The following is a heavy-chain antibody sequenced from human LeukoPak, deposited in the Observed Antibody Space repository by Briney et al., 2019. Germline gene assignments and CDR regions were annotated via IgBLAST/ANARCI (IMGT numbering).Heavy chain of an antibody. Sequence: GGSLRLSCVASGFTFSSYVMSWVRQAPGKGLEWVSAISGSGGSTYYADSVKGRFTISRDNSKNTLYLQMNSLRAEDTAVYYCAKDLPANDAFDIWGQGTMVTVSS. V-gene: IGHV3-23*01. J-gene: IGHJ3*02. CDR3: AKDLPANDAFDI. CDR2: ISGSGGST. CDR1: GFTFSSYV.